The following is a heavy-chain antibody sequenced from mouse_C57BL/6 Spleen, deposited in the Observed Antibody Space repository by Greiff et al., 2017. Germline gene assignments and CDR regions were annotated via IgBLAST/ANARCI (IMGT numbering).Heavy chain of an antibody. J-gene: IGHJ4*01. Sequence: VQLQQSGPELVKPGASVKISCKASGYSFTGYYMHWVKQSSDKSLEWIGEINPSTGGTSYNQKFKGKATLTVDKSSSTAYMQLKSLTSEDSAVYYCARREGAMDYWGQGTSVTVSS. CDR2: INPSTGGT. CDR1: GYSFTGYY. CDR3: ARREGAMDY. V-gene: IGHV1-43*01.